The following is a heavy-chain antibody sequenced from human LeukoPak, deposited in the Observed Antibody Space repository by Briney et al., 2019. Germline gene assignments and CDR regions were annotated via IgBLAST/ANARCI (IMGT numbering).Heavy chain of an antibody. CDR2: IYYSGST. V-gene: IGHV4-39*01. D-gene: IGHD6-19*01. Sequence: PSETLSLTCTVSGGSISSRSDYWGWIRQPPGKGLEWIGSIYYSGSTYYNPSLKSRVTISVDTSKNQFSLKLSSVTAADTAVYYCARIIVAGTFYFDYWGQGTLVTVSS. CDR3: ARIIVAGTFYFDY. CDR1: GGSISSRSDY. J-gene: IGHJ4*02.